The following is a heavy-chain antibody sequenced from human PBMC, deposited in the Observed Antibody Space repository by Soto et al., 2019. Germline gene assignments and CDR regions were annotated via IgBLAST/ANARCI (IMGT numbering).Heavy chain of an antibody. CDR3: ARDLRKGSFLDY. D-gene: IGHD3-10*01. CDR2: IWFDGTNK. CDR1: GFTFSTYG. J-gene: IGHJ4*02. V-gene: IGHV3-33*01. Sequence: GGSRRLSCVASGFTFSTYGMHWGRQGPGKGLEWVAVIWFDGTNKYYADSVKGRFTISRDNSKNTLYLQMNSLRAEDTAVYYCARDLRKGSFLDYWGQGTLVTVSS.